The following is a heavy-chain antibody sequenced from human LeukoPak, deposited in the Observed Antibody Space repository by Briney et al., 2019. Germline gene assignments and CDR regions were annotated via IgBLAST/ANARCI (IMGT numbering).Heavy chain of an antibody. D-gene: IGHD3-3*01. CDR2: INAGNGNT. CDR3: ARANVGYEGPYYYYGMDV. J-gene: IGHJ6*02. Sequence: ASVKVSCKASGYTFTSYAMHWVRQAPGQRLEWMGWINAGNGNTKYSQKFQGRVTITRDTSASTAYMELSSLRSEDTAVYYCARANVGYEGPYYYYGMDVWGQGTTVTVSS. V-gene: IGHV1-3*01. CDR1: GYTFTSYA.